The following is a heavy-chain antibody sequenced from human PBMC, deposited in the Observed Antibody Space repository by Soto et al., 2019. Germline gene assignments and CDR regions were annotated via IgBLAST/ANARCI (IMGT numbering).Heavy chain of an antibody. Sequence: QVQLMQSGAEVKKPGASVKVSCKASGYTFTSDAISWVRQAPGRGLEWVGWVSPYNGNRNYAQKVQGRVTMSTDTSTSTAYMELWSLKSDDTAVYYCARRYGDPSSAAGFDYWGQGTQVTASS. J-gene: IGHJ4*02. CDR1: GYTFTSDA. V-gene: IGHV1-18*01. CDR3: ARRYGDPSSAAGFDY. CDR2: VSPYNGNR. D-gene: IGHD4-17*01.